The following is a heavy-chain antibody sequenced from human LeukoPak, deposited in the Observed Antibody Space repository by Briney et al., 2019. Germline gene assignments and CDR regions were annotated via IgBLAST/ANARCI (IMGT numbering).Heavy chain of an antibody. CDR2: IDPSDSYT. J-gene: IGHJ6*04. Sequence: GESLKISCKGSGCSFTSYWISWVRQMPGKGLEWMGRIDPSDSYTNYSPSFQGHVTISADKSISTAYLQWISLKASDTAMYYCARLALPCSGGSCYYYGMDVWGKGTTVTVSS. V-gene: IGHV5-10-1*01. CDR1: GCSFTSYW. D-gene: IGHD2-15*01. CDR3: ARLALPCSGGSCYYYGMDV.